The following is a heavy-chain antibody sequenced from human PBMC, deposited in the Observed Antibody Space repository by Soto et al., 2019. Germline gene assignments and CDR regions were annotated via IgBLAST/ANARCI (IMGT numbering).Heavy chain of an antibody. V-gene: IGHV3-23*01. Sequence: GWSLRLSCAASGFMFSGYAMSWVRQSPGKGLEWVSSISRSGGGTYYADSVRGRFTISRDNSKNTLYVHMKSLGAEDTAIYYCAKVYYSNYDFYGMDVWAQGTTVTVSS. CDR1: GFMFSGYA. CDR3: AKVYYSNYDFYGMDV. CDR2: ISRSGGGT. J-gene: IGHJ6*02. D-gene: IGHD3-3*01.